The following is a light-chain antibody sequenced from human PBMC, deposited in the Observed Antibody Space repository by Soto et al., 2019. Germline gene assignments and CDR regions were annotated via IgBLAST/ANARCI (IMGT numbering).Light chain of an antibody. CDR1: QSVKTY. CDR3: QQRGNSIT. V-gene: IGKV3-11*01. J-gene: IGKJ4*02. CDR2: DTS. Sequence: EIVLTQTPATLSLSPGQRATLSCWASQSVKTYLMWYQHKPGQAPRLLIYDTSNRATGIPDRFSGSGSGTGFTLTISNLKPEDSAVYSCQQRGNSITFGGGTKVEI.